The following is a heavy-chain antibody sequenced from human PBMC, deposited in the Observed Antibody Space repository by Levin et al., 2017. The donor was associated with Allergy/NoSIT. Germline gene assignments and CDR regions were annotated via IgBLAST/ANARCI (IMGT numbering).Heavy chain of an antibody. Sequence: SGPTLVKPTQTLTLTCTFSGFSLSTSGVGVGWIRQPPGKALEWLALIYWDDDKRYSPSLKSRLTITKDTSKNQVVLTMTNMDPVDTATYYCAHSLMTDITVHTRVRGVITAHFDYWGQGTLVTVSS. CDR1: GFSLSTSGVG. V-gene: IGHV2-5*02. D-gene: IGHD3-10*01. CDR3: AHSLMTDITVHTRVRGVITAHFDY. J-gene: IGHJ4*02. CDR2: IYWDDDK.